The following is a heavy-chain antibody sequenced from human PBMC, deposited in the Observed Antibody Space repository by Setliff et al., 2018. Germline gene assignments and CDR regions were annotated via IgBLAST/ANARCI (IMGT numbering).Heavy chain of an antibody. CDR2: INQDGSGK. CDR3: ANVLI. D-gene: IGHD3-16*01. V-gene: IGHV3-7*01. CDR1: GFIFSSYW. J-gene: IGHJ1*01. Sequence: PGGSLRLSCAASGFIFSSYWMNWVRQAPGKGLEWVATINQDGSGKYYSDSVKGRFTISRDNSNNSLSLQMNSLRADDTAVYYCANVLIGGPGTLVTVSS.